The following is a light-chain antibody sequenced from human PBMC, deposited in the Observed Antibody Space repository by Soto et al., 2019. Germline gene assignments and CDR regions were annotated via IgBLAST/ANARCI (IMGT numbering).Light chain of an antibody. V-gene: IGLV2-14*01. Sequence: QSMLTQPASGSGSPGQSITISCDGETFKYVPWYQQHPGKAPKLIIYNIRGRPSGVSRRFSGSQSGNPASLAISGLRAEDEADYFCSAYVDSDAVIFGRGTKVTVL. CDR2: NIR. CDR1: DGETFKY. J-gene: IGLJ2*01. CDR3: SAYVDSDAVI.